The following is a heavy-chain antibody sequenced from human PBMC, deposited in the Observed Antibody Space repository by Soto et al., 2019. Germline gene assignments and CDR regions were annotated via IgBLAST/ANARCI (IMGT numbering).Heavy chain of an antibody. CDR1: GGSISSGGYY. CDR3: ARAVLRYFDWLLGGGGVDMDV. J-gene: IGHJ6*02. CDR2: IYYSGST. Sequence: QVQLQESGPGLVKPSQTLSLTCTVSGGSISSGGYYWSWIRQHPGKGLEWIGYIYYSGSTYYNPSLRSRFTISVDTSKNPFSLKLSSVTAADTAVYYCARAVLRYFDWLLGGGGVDMDVWGQGTTVTVSS. D-gene: IGHD3-9*01. V-gene: IGHV4-31*03.